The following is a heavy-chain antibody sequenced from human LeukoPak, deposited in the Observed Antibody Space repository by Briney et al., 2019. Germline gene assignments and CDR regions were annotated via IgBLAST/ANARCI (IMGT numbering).Heavy chain of an antibody. CDR1: GYTFTSYD. CDR3: ARVDCSSTSCYPDY. Sequence: GASVKVSCKASGYTFTSYDINWVRQASGQGREWMGWMNPNSGNTGYAQKFQGRVTMTRITSISTAYMELSSLRSEDTAVYYCARVDCSSTSCYPDYWGQGTLVTVSS. V-gene: IGHV1-8*01. J-gene: IGHJ4*02. CDR2: MNPNSGNT. D-gene: IGHD2-2*01.